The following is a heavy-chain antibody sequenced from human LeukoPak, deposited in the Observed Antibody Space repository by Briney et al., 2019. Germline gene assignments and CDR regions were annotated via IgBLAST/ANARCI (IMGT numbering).Heavy chain of an antibody. CDR2: IKQDETEK. J-gene: IGHJ4*02. CDR3: ARLGFVVPAVIFDY. D-gene: IGHD2-2*02. CDR1: GLNFRSFW. V-gene: IGHV3-7*05. Sequence: PGGSLRLSCAVSGLNFRSFWMSWVRQAPGKGLEWVANIKQDETEKFYVDSVKGRFTISRDISKNTLYLQMNSLRAEDTAMYYCARLGFVVPAVIFDYWGQGTLVTVSS.